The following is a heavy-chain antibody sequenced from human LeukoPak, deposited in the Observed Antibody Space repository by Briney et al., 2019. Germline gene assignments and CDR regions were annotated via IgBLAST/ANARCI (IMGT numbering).Heavy chain of an antibody. Sequence: GGSLRLYCAASGFTFSSYWMSWVRQAPGKGLEWVANIKQDGSEKYYVDSVKGRFTISRDNAKNSLYLQMNSLRAEDTAVYYCARARSTNGVSPNYWGQGTLVTVSS. D-gene: IGHD2-8*01. J-gene: IGHJ4*02. CDR1: GFTFSSYW. CDR3: ARARSTNGVSPNY. V-gene: IGHV3-7*01. CDR2: IKQDGSEK.